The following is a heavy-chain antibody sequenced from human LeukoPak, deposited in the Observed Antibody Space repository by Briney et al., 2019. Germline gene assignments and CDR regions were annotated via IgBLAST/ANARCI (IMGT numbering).Heavy chain of an antibody. J-gene: IGHJ3*02. CDR3: ARGYCSGGSCYLDAFDI. Sequence: GASVKVSCKASGYTFTSYAMNWVRQAPGQGLEWMGWINTNTGNPTYAQGFTGRYVFSLDTSVSTAYLQISSLKAEDTAVYYCARGYCSGGSCYLDAFDIWGQGTMVTVSS. CDR1: GYTFTSYA. D-gene: IGHD2-15*01. CDR2: INTNTGNP. V-gene: IGHV7-4-1*02.